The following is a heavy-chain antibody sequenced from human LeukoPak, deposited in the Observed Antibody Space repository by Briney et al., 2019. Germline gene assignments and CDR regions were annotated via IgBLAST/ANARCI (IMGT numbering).Heavy chain of an antibody. V-gene: IGHV3-72*01. CDR2: ISNKANSYTT. D-gene: IGHD2-2*01. Sequence: GGSLRLSCAAPGFTFSDHHMEWVRQAPGKGLEWVGRISNKANSYTTEYAASVKGRFTISRDDSKNSLYLQLNSLKTEDTAVYFCARLTAVASKGNYYYSMDVWGQGTTVTVSS. CDR1: GFTFSDHH. J-gene: IGHJ6*02. CDR3: ARLTAVASKGNYYYSMDV.